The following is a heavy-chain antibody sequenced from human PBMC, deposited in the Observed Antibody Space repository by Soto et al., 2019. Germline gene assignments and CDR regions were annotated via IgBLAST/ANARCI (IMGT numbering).Heavy chain of an antibody. CDR1: GFTVSSNY. CDR2: IYSGGST. Sequence: EEQLVETGGGLIQPGGSLRLSCAASGFTVSSNYMSWVRQAPGKGLEWVSVIYSGGSTYYADSVKGRFTISRDNSKNTLYLQMNSLRAEDTAVYYCAKIYSGSYYWGNYFDYWGQGTLVTVSS. V-gene: IGHV3-53*02. J-gene: IGHJ4*02. D-gene: IGHD1-26*01. CDR3: AKIYSGSYYWGNYFDY.